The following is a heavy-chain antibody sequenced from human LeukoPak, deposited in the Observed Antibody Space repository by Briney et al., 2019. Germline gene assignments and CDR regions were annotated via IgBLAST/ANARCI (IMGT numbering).Heavy chain of an antibody. CDR3: AKDRGSDIVVVPAAISPPDAFDI. Sequence: PGGSLRLSCAASGFTFSSYGMHWVRQAPGKGLEWVAFIRYDGSNKYYADSVKGRFTISRDNSKNTLYLQMNSLRAEDTAVYYCAKDRGSDIVVVPAAISPPDAFDIWGQGTMVTVSS. CDR2: IRYDGSNK. D-gene: IGHD2-2*01. CDR1: GFTFSSYG. J-gene: IGHJ3*02. V-gene: IGHV3-30*02.